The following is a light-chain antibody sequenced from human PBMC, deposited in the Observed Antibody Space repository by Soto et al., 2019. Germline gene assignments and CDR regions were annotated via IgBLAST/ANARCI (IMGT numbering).Light chain of an antibody. CDR1: QSVSSY. CDR3: QQRSNWPRT. J-gene: IGKJ1*01. V-gene: IGKV3-11*01. Sequence: EIVLTQSPATLSLSPGERATLSCRASQSVSSYLAWYQQKPGQAPRLLIYDASNRATGIPARFSGSGSGTDFTHTISSLETEDFAVYYCQQRSNWPRTFGQGTKVEIK. CDR2: DAS.